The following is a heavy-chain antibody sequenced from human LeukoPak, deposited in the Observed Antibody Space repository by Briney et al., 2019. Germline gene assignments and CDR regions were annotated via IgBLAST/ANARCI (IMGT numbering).Heavy chain of an antibody. CDR2: ISWNSGSI. Sequence: PGRSLRLSCAASGFSFDDYAMHWVRQAPGKGLEWFSCISWNSGSIGYADAVKGRFTISRDNAKNSLYLQMNSLRAEDMALYYCAKDNSHYGDSGHFDYWGQGTLVTVSS. D-gene: IGHD4-17*01. J-gene: IGHJ4*02. V-gene: IGHV3-9*03. CDR3: AKDNSHYGDSGHFDY. CDR1: GFSFDDYA.